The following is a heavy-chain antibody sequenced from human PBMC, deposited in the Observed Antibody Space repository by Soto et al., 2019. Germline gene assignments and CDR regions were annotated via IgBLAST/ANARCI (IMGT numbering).Heavy chain of an antibody. CDR3: ARGYGFWSGYHRPFDY. Sequence: EVQLVESGGGLVQPGGSLRLSCAASGFTFSSYSMNWVRQAPGKGLEWVSYISSSSSTIYYADSVKGRFTIYRDNAKNSLYLQMNSLRAEDTAVYYCARGYGFWSGYHRPFDYWGQGTLVTVSS. CDR1: GFTFSSYS. J-gene: IGHJ4*02. CDR2: ISSSSSTI. D-gene: IGHD3-3*01. V-gene: IGHV3-48*01.